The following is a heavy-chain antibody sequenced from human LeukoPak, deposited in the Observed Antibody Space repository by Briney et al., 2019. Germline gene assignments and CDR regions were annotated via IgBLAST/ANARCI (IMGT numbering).Heavy chain of an antibody. CDR3: TNSDDYGDY. CDR2: IAFDDTDR. J-gene: IGHJ4*02. CDR1: GLIFGDYP. V-gene: IGHV3-30*04. Sequence: GGSLRLSCAASGLIFGDYPLHWARQAPAKGLEWVAAIAFDDTDRYYIDSVKGRFTISRDDSKNTLYLHMTSLRAEDTAVYYCTNSDDYGDYWGQGTLVTVSS.